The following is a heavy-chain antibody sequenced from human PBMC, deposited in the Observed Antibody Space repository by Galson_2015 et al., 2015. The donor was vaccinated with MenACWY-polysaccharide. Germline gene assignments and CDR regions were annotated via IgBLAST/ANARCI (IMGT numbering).Heavy chain of an antibody. CDR1: GFTFSSYD. CDR3: AGDSAFHYYDSSGPPSDFDY. D-gene: IGHD3-22*01. J-gene: IGHJ4*02. V-gene: IGHV3-13*01. CDR2: IGTAGDT. Sequence: SLRLSCAASGFTFSSYDMHWVRQATGKGLEWVSAIGTAGDTYYPGSVKGRFTISRENAKNSLYLQKNSLRAGDTAVYYCAGDSAFHYYDSSGPPSDFDYWGQGTLVTVSS.